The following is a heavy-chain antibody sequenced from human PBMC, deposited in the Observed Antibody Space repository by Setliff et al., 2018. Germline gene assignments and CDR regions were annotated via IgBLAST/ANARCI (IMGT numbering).Heavy chain of an antibody. CDR2: IYHSGSS. Sequence: SETLSLTCTVSGGSINSMSYYWGWIRQPPGKGLEWIGSIYHSGSSYYNPSLRSRVTISVDTSKNQFSLILRSVTAADTAVYYCARLSWNGLRYYGLDVWGQGTTVTVSS. D-gene: IGHD3-3*01. CDR3: ARLSWNGLRYYGLDV. J-gene: IGHJ6*02. CDR1: GGSINSMSYY. V-gene: IGHV4-39*07.